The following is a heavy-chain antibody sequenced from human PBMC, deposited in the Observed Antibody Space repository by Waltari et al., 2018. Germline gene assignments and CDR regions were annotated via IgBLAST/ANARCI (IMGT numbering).Heavy chain of an antibody. V-gene: IGHV4-31*03. CDR3: ASGRVSPWFGELGGDAFDI. D-gene: IGHD3-10*01. J-gene: IGHJ3*02. Sequence: QVQLQESGPGLVKPSQTLPLTCTVSGGSIRSGGFYWSWLRQHPGKGLEWLWYISHSGSTYYNPALKSRVTIAVDTSKNQFSLRLSSVTAADTAVYYCASGRVSPWFGELGGDAFDIWGQGTMVTVSS. CDR2: ISHSGST. CDR1: GGSIRSGGFY.